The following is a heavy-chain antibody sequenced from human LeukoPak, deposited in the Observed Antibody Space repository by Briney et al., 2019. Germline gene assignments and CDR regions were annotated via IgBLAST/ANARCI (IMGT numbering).Heavy chain of an antibody. CDR1: GGSISSGGYY. CDR3: ARSDFWIFDP. J-gene: IGHJ5*02. D-gene: IGHD3-3*01. Sequence: SQTLSLTCTVSGGSISSGGYYWSWIRQHPGKSLEWIGYIYYSGSTYYNPSLKSRVTISVDTSKNQFSLKLSSVTAADTAVYYCARSDFWIFDPWGQGTLVTVSS. CDR2: IYYSGST. V-gene: IGHV4-31*03.